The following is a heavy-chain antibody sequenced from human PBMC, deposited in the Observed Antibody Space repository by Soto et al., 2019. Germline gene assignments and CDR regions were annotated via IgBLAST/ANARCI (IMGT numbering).Heavy chain of an antibody. CDR1: VFTFSSYG. J-gene: IGHJ1*01. Sequence: GGSLRLSCAASVFTFSSYGMHWVRQAPGKGLEWVAVIWYDGSNKYYADSVKGRFTISRDNSKNTLYLQMNSLRAEDTAVYYCAKDSFAYCGGDCYSFQHWGQGTLVTVSS. V-gene: IGHV3-33*06. D-gene: IGHD2-21*02. CDR3: AKDSFAYCGGDCYSFQH. CDR2: IWYDGSNK.